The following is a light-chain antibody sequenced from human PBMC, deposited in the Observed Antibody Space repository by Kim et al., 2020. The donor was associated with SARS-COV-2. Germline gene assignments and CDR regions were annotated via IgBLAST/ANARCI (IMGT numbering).Light chain of an antibody. CDR2: KAS. CDR3: QQYYSDWT. V-gene: IGKV1-5*03. CDR1: QSISSW. Sequence: DVQMTQSPSTLSASVGDRVTITCRASQSISSWLAWYQQKPGKAPKLLIYKASSLESGVPSRFSGSGSGTEFTLTISSLQAEDVATYFCQQYYSDWTFGQGTKVDIK. J-gene: IGKJ1*01.